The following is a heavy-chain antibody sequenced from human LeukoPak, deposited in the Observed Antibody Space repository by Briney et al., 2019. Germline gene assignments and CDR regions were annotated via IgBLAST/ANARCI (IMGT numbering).Heavy chain of an antibody. Sequence: GASVNVSCKASGYTFTYYGISWVRQAPGQVLVCVGWISAYNRKTNYAQKLQGRVTMTTDTSTTTAYMELRSLRSDDTAVYYCARVLGFRPDTLKGSDYWGQGTLVTVSS. CDR2: ISAYNRKT. J-gene: IGHJ4*02. CDR3: ARVLGFRPDTLKGSDY. V-gene: IGHV1-18*01. CDR1: GYTFTYYG.